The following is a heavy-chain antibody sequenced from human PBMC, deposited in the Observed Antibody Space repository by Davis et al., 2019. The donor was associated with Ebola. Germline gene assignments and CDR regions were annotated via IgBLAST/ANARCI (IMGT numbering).Heavy chain of an antibody. Sequence: ASVKVSCKASGYTFTGYYMHWVRQAPGQGLEWMGRINPNSGGTNYAQKFQGRVTMTRDTSISTAYMELSRLRSDDTAVYYCARRGVLPSPVAFDIWGQGTMVTVSS. D-gene: IGHD3-10*01. CDR3: ARRGVLPSPVAFDI. J-gene: IGHJ3*02. V-gene: IGHV1-2*06. CDR2: INPNSGGT. CDR1: GYTFTGYY.